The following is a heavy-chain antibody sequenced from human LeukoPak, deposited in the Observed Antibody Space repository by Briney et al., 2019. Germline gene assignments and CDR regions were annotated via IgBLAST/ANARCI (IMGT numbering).Heavy chain of an antibody. V-gene: IGHV3-21*01. CDR2: ISSSSSYI. CDR3: ARESNYCSSTSCYTSVPDPIDY. Sequence: GGSLRLSRAASGFTFSSYSMNWVRQAPGKGLEWVSSISSSSSYIYYADSVKGRFTISRDNAKNSLYLQMNSLRAEDTAVYYCARESNYCSSTSCYTSVPDPIDYWGQGTLVTVSS. J-gene: IGHJ4*02. CDR1: GFTFSSYS. D-gene: IGHD2-2*02.